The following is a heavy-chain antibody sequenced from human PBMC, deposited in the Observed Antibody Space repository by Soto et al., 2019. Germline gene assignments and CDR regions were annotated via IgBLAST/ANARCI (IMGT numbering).Heavy chain of an antibody. Sequence: QVQLQESGPGLVKPSETLSLTCTVSGGSISSYYWSWIRQPPGKGLEWIGYIYYSGSTNYNPSLKSRVTISVDTSKNQFSLKLSSVTAADTAVYYCARLPMTSGSYYPWFDPWGQGTLVTVSS. CDR2: IYYSGST. CDR3: ARLPMTSGSYYPWFDP. J-gene: IGHJ5*02. CDR1: GGSISSYY. V-gene: IGHV4-59*01. D-gene: IGHD3-10*01.